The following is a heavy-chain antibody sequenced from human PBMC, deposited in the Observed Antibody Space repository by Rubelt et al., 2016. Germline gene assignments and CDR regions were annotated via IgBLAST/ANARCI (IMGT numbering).Heavy chain of an antibody. CDR1: SGFISSTDYY. V-gene: IGHV4-39*01. Sequence: QLQLQESGPGLVKPSETLSLTCTVSSGFISSTDYYWGWIRQPPGKGLEWIGSIYYSGSTYYNPSLKTRVSISVDTSKNQFSLKLSAETAEDTAVYSCARGLWGSASGPFDIWGLGTMVTVSS. J-gene: IGHJ3*02. D-gene: IGHD1-26*01. CDR2: IYYSGST. CDR3: ARGLWGSASGPFDI.